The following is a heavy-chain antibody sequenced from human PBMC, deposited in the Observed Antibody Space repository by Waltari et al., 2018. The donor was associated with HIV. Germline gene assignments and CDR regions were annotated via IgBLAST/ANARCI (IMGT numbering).Heavy chain of an antibody. Sequence: QVRLQQWATGLLTPSDTLSLTCSVYGGSFCGYYWSWIRQSPERGLEWIGEINHIGNATYNPSRKSLITMSLDTSKNQFSLKMKSVTAADTSIFYCVRGGGTSGHDRYYDSWGQGTLVTVSS. CDR3: VRGGGTSGHDRYYDS. V-gene: IGHV4-34*02. CDR2: INHIGNA. J-gene: IGHJ4*02. CDR1: GGSFCGYY. D-gene: IGHD6-25*01.